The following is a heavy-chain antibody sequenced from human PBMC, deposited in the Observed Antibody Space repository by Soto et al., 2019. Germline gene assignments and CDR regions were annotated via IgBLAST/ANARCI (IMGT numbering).Heavy chain of an antibody. CDR2: IYYSGST. CDR3: AREIVYYDSSGYLP. Sequence: PSETLSLTCTVSGGSISSGGYYWSWIRQHPGKGLEWIGYIYYSGSTYYNPSLKSRVTISVDTSKNQFSLKLSSVTAADTAVYYCAREIVYYDSSGYLPWSQGTLVTVSS. D-gene: IGHD3-22*01. V-gene: IGHV4-31*03. CDR1: GGSISSGGYY. J-gene: IGHJ5*02.